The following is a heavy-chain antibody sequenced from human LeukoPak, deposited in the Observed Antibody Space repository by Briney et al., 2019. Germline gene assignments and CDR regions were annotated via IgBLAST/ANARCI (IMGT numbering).Heavy chain of an antibody. V-gene: IGHV4-4*07. CDR1: GGSISSYY. Sequence: PSETLSLTCTVSGGSISSYYWSWSRQPAGKGLEWIGRIYTSGSTNYNPSLKSRVTMSVDTSKNQFSLKLSSVTAADTAVYYCARGSWYYYDSSGYYYRYFDYWGQGTLVTVSS. D-gene: IGHD3-22*01. J-gene: IGHJ4*02. CDR3: ARGSWYYYDSSGYYYRYFDY. CDR2: IYTSGST.